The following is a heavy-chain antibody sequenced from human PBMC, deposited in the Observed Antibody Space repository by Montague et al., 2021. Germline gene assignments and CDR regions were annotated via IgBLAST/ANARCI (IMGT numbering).Heavy chain of an antibody. Sequence: SLRLSCAASGFTFSNHGMSWVRQAPGKGLEWVSSITGSGATTYYAGSVKGRFTISRDNSENTLYLQTNNLRAEDTALYYCARGRGVSSGIGQLDPWGQGTLVTVSS. CDR2: ITGSGATT. J-gene: IGHJ5*02. CDR1: GFTFSNHG. V-gene: IGHV3-23*01. CDR3: ARGRGVSSGIGQLDP. D-gene: IGHD3-22*01.